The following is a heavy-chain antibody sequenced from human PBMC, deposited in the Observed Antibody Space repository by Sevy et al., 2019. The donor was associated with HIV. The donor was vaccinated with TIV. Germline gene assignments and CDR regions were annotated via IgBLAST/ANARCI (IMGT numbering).Heavy chain of an antibody. D-gene: IGHD3-3*01. CDR3: AKDRGFDYSMDV. CDR1: GFTFGDYT. J-gene: IGHJ6*02. CDR2: MSWDGDST. Sequence: GGSLRLSCAASGFTFGDYTMHWVRQAPGKGLEWVSLMSWDGDSTNYADSVKGRFTISRDNSKNSLYLQMNSLRTEDTDLYYCAKDRGFDYSMDVWGQGTTVTVSS. V-gene: IGHV3-43*01.